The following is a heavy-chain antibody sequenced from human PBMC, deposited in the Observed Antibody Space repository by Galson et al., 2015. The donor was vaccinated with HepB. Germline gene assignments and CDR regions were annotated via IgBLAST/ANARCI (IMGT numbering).Heavy chain of an antibody. CDR3: ARGTVVSSYDAFDI. J-gene: IGHJ3*02. CDR2: ISDNGAST. CDR1: GFTFGNYY. Sequence: SLRLSCAASGFTFGNYYMHWVRQAPGKGLEYVSAISDNGASTYYGSSVKGRFTVSRDNSKNTLYLQMGTLRIEDTAMYFCARGTVVSSYDAFDIWGQGTKVIVSS. V-gene: IGHV3-64*01. D-gene: IGHD4-23*01.